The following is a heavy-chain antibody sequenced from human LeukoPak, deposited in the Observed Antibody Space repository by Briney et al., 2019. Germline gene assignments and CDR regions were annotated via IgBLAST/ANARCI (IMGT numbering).Heavy chain of an antibody. J-gene: IGHJ4*02. Sequence: GGSLRLSCTASGFASNNYAMTWVRQAPGKGLEWVSGISDNSNKIYYADSVRGRFTISRDNSKKTLYLQMNSLRAEDTAVYYCAREGADDSSGYYQMYYFDYWGQGTLVTVSS. V-gene: IGHV3-23*01. CDR1: GFASNNYA. CDR2: ISDNSNKI. CDR3: AREGADDSSGYYQMYYFDY. D-gene: IGHD3-22*01.